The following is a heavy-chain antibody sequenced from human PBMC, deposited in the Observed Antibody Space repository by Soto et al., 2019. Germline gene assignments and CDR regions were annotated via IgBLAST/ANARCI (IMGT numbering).Heavy chain of an antibody. D-gene: IGHD1-26*01. V-gene: IGHV1-2*02. CDR2: INTDSGGT. J-gene: IGHJ5*02. Sequence: ASVKVSCKASGYTFTGYHIHWLRQPPGQGLEWMGWINTDSGGTLYAQKFQGRVTITRDTSISTAYMEVGRLTSDETAVYDGARWMGASNRCAPWGQGTLVTVS. CDR1: GYTFTGYH. CDR3: ARWMGASNRCAP.